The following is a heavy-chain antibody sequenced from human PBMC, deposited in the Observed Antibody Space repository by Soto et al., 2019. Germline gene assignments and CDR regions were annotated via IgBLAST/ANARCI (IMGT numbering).Heavy chain of an antibody. CDR2: ISSSSSTI. D-gene: IGHD2-2*01. J-gene: IGHJ2*01. V-gene: IGHV3-48*01. Sequence: PGGSLRLSCAASGFTFSSYSMNWVRQAPGKGLEWVSYISSSSSTIYYADSVKGRFTISRDNAKNSLYLQMNSLRAEDTAVYYCARRDIVVVPAAIGTLSWYFDLWGRGTLVTVSS. CDR1: GFTFSSYS. CDR3: ARRDIVVVPAAIGTLSWYFDL.